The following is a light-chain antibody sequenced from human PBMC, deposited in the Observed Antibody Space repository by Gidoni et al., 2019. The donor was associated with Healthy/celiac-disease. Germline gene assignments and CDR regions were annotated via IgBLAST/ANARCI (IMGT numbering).Light chain of an antibody. CDR3: QQYGSSPLT. V-gene: IGKV3-20*01. CDR1: QSASSSY. J-gene: IGKJ4*01. CDR2: GAS. Sequence: EIVLTQSPGTLSLSPGERATLSCRASQSASSSYLAWYQQKPGQAPRLLIYGASSRATGTPDRFSGSGSGTEFTLTISRLEPEDFAVYYCQQYGSSPLTFGGGTKVEIK.